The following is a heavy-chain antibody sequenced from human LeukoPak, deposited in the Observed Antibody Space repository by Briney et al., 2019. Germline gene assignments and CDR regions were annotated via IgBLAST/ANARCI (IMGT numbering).Heavy chain of an antibody. Sequence: SETLSLTCTVSGGSIRSSTYYWGWVCQRPGKGLEWIGSIYPSGSTYYNPSLKSRDTISVDTSKNQFSLKLSSVTAADTAVYYCARHDSSGPYNAFDMWGQGTMVTVSS. V-gene: IGHV4-39*01. CDR3: ARHDSSGPYNAFDM. CDR1: GGSIRSSTYY. J-gene: IGHJ3*02. D-gene: IGHD3-22*01. CDR2: IYPSGST.